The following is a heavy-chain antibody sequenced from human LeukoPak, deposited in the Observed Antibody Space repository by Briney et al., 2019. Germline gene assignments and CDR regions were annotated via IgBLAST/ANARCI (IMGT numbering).Heavy chain of an antibody. CDR3: VFGVAAAGTLRGLSFDY. CDR1: GGTFSSYA. Sequence: ASVKVSCKASGGTFSSYAISWVRQAPGQGLEWMGGIIPIFGTANYAQKFQGRVTITTDESTSTAYIELSSLRSEDTAVYYCVFGVAAAGTLRGLSFDYGGQGTLVTVSS. J-gene: IGHJ4*02. D-gene: IGHD6-13*01. V-gene: IGHV1-69*05. CDR2: IIPIFGTA.